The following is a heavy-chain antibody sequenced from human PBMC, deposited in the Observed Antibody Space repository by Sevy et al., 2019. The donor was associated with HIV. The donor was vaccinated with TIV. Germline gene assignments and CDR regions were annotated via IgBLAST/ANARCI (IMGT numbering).Heavy chain of an antibody. J-gene: IGHJ6*03. CDR3: ASTTGAYNWNYPQPYYMDV. V-gene: IGHV1-69*13. D-gene: IGHD1-7*01. CDR1: GGTFSSYA. CDR2: IIPIFGTA. Sequence: ASVKVSCKASGGTFSSYAISWVRQAPGQGLEWMGGIIPIFGTANYAQKFQGRVTITADESTSTAYMELSSLRSEDTAVYYCASTTGAYNWNYPQPYYMDVWGKGTTVTVSS.